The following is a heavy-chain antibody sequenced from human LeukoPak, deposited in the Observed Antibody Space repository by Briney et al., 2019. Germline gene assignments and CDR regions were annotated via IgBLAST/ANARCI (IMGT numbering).Heavy chain of an antibody. J-gene: IGHJ4*02. Sequence: NPSETLSLTCTVSGGSISSYYWSWIRQPPGKGLEWIGYIYYSRSTNYNPSLKSRVTISVDTSKNQFSLKLSSVTAADTAVYYCARVLEYCSGGSCYAGFDYWGQGTLVTVSS. D-gene: IGHD2-15*01. CDR3: ARVLEYCSGGSCYAGFDY. CDR1: GGSISSYY. CDR2: IYYSRST. V-gene: IGHV4-59*01.